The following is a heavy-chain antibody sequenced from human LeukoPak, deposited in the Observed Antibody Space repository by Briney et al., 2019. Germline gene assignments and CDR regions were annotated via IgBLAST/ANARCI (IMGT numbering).Heavy chain of an antibody. Sequence: PSETLSLTCTVSGGSISSYYWSWIRQPAGKGLEWIGRIYTIGNTNYNPSLKSRVTMSVDTSKNQFSLKLNSVTAADTAVYYCARSRYYHDSSSYHGFDYWGQGTLVTVSS. V-gene: IGHV4-4*07. CDR2: IYTIGNT. CDR1: GGSISSYY. CDR3: ARSRYYHDSSSYHGFDY. J-gene: IGHJ4*02. D-gene: IGHD3-22*01.